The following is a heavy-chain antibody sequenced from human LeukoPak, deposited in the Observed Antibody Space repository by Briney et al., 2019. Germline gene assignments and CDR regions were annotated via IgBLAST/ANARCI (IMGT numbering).Heavy chain of an antibody. Sequence: PSETLSLTCTVSGGSISSSSYYWGWIRQPPGKGLEWIRSIYYSGSTYSNPSLKSRVSISNDASKNQFSLKVSSVTAADTAVYYCARIKKVDTSIDYWGQGTLVTVSS. J-gene: IGHJ4*02. V-gene: IGHV4-39*01. D-gene: IGHD5-18*01. CDR2: IYYSGST. CDR1: GGSISSSSYY. CDR3: ARIKKVDTSIDY.